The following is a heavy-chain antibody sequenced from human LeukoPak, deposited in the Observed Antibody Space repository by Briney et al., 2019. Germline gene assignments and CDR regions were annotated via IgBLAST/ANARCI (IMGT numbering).Heavy chain of an antibody. CDR3: AKDCSGGSCIDY. D-gene: IGHD2-15*01. Sequence: GESLRLSCAAAGFTFSSYAMSWVRQAPGKGLEWVSAISGSGGSTYYADSVKGRFTISRDNSKNTLYLQMNSLRAEDTAVYYCAKDCSGGSCIDYWGQGTLVTVSS. CDR2: ISGSGGST. V-gene: IGHV3-23*01. J-gene: IGHJ4*02. CDR1: GFTFSSYA.